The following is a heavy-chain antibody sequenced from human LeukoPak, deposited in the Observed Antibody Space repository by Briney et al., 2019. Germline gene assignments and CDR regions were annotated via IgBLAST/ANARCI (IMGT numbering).Heavy chain of an antibody. CDR3: AREDYYGSGSYYSGSYMDV. D-gene: IGHD3-10*01. CDR1: GDSVSSNSAA. Sequence: SQTLSLTCAISGDSVSSNSAAWNWIRQSPSRGLEWLGRTYYRSKWYNDYAVSVKSRITINPDTSKNQFSLQLNSVTPEDTAVYYCAREDYYGSGSYYSGSYMDVWGKGTTVTVSS. CDR2: TYYRSKWYN. V-gene: IGHV6-1*01. J-gene: IGHJ6*03.